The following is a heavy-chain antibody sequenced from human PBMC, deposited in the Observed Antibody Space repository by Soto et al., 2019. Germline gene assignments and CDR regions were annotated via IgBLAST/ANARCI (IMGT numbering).Heavy chain of an antibody. CDR2: FDPEDGET. J-gene: IGHJ6*02. CDR3: ARDRRSFPNYYYYYGMDV. CDR1: GYTLTELS. V-gene: IGHV1-24*01. Sequence: ASVKVSCKVSGYTLTELSMHWVRQAPGKGLEWMGGFDPEDGETIYAQKFQGRVTMTEDTSTDTAYMELSSLRSEDTAVYYCARDRRSFPNYYYYYGMDVWGQGTTVTVSS.